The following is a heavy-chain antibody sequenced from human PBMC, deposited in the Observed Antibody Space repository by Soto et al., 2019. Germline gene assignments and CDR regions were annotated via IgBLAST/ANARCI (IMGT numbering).Heavy chain of an antibody. CDR3: ARDNGCSGGSCYWFDP. V-gene: IGHV4-31*03. CDR2: IYYGGST. D-gene: IGHD2-15*01. Sequence: PSETLSLTCTVSGGSISSGGYYWSWIRQRPGKGPEWIGYIYYGGSTYYNPSLKSRVTMSVDTSKNQFSLKLSSVTAADTAVYYCARDNGCSGGSCYWFDPWGQGILVTVAS. J-gene: IGHJ5*02. CDR1: GGSISSGGYY.